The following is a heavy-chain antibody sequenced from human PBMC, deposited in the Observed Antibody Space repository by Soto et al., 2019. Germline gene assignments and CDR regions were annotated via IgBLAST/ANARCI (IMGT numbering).Heavy chain of an antibody. CDR1: GGSISSYY. CDR3: ARGFRYYYYMDV. CDR2: IYYSGST. Sequence: ETLSLTCTVSGGSISSYYWSWIRQPPGKGLEWIGYIYYSGSTNYNPSLKSRVTISVDTSKNQFSLKLSSVTAADTAVYYCARGFRYYYYMDVWGKGTTVTVSS. V-gene: IGHV4-59*01. J-gene: IGHJ6*03.